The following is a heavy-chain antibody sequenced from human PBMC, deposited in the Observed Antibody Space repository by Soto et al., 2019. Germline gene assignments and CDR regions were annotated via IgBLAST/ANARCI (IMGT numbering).Heavy chain of an antibody. CDR2: IIPIFGTA. CDR3: ARPIVVVPAASVRDAFDI. D-gene: IGHD2-2*01. V-gene: IGHV1-69*13. Sequence: ASVKVSCKASGGTFSSYAISWVRQAPGRGLEWMGGIIPIFGTANYAQKFQGRVTITADESTSTAYMELSSLRSEDTAVYYCARPIVVVPAASVRDAFDIWGQGTMVTVS. CDR1: GGTFSSYA. J-gene: IGHJ3*02.